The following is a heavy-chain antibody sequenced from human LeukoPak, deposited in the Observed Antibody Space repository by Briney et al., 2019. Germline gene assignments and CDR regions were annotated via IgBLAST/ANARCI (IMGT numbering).Heavy chain of an antibody. V-gene: IGHV1-18*01. J-gene: IGHJ4*02. CDR2: ISAYNGNT. CDR1: GYTFIPYG. CDR3: AREFADTAMVSPFDY. Sequence: ASVKVSCKASGYTFIPYGINWVRQAPGQGLEWMAWISAYNGNTKYAQKFHGRVTMTTDTSTSTAYMELRSLRSDDTAVYYWAREFADTAMVSPFDYWGQGTLVTVSS. D-gene: IGHD5-18*01.